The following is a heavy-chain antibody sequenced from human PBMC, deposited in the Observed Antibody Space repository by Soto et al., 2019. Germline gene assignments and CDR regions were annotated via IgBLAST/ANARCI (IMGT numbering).Heavy chain of an antibody. V-gene: IGHV4-59*01. Sequence: SETLSLTCTVSGGSISSYYWSWIRQPPGKGLEWIGYIYYSGSTTYNPSLRSRVTLSVDTSKNQFSLKLSSVTAADTAVYYCASSFTVPAAIGYWGQGTLVTVSS. CDR2: IYYSGST. D-gene: IGHD2-2*02. J-gene: IGHJ4*02. CDR3: ASSFTVPAAIGY. CDR1: GGSISSYY.